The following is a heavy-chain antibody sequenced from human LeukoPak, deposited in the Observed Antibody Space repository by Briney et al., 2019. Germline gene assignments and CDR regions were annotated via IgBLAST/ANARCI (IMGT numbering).Heavy chain of an antibody. Sequence: SVKLSCKASGGTFSSYAISWVRQAPGQGLEWMGRIIPILGIANYAQKFQGRVTITADKSTSTAYMELSSLRSEDTAVYYCARDGVEYYYDSSGYSPSDYWGQGTLVTVSS. J-gene: IGHJ4*02. D-gene: IGHD3-22*01. CDR1: GGTFSSYA. V-gene: IGHV1-69*04. CDR3: ARDGVEYYYDSSGYSPSDY. CDR2: IIPILGIA.